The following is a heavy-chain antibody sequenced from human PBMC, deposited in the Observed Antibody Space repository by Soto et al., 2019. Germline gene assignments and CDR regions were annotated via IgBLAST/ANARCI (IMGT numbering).Heavy chain of an antibody. CDR2: IYWDDDK. D-gene: IGHD3-3*01. CDR1: GFSLTTRGVG. Sequence: QITLNESGPPVVKPAETLTLTCTFYGFSLTTRGVGVGWIRQSPGKAPEWLALIYWDDDKRYSASLKSRLTITKDTSKNQGVLTMASVDPADTATYYCAHRILRTVFGLVTTTAIYFDFWGQGTPVVVSS. J-gene: IGHJ4*02. V-gene: IGHV2-5*02. CDR3: AHRILRTVFGLVTTTAIYFDF.